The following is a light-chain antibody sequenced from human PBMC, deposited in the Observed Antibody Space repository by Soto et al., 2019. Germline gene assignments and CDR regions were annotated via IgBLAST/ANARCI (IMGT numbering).Light chain of an antibody. V-gene: IGKV1-39*01. CDR3: QQSYSSLALT. J-gene: IGKJ4*01. Sequence: DIQMTQSPSSLSASVGDRVTITCRASQSISNYLNWYQQKLGKAPNLLIYGASSLQSGVPSRFSGSGSGTDFTLTISSLQPEDFATYYCQQSYSSLALTFGGGTKVEIE. CDR1: QSISNY. CDR2: GAS.